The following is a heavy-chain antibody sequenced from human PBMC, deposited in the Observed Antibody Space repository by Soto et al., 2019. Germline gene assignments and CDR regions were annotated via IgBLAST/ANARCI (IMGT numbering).Heavy chain of an antibody. CDR3: ARTDRITIFGDFDY. CDR1: GFTFSSYA. D-gene: IGHD3-3*01. V-gene: IGHV3-23*01. CDR2: ISGSGGST. Sequence: GGSLRLSCAASGFTFSSYAMSWVRQAPGKGLEWVSAISGSGGSTYYADSVKGRFTISRDNSKNSLYLQMNSLRAEDTAVYYCARTDRITIFGDFDYWGQGTLVTVSS. J-gene: IGHJ4*02.